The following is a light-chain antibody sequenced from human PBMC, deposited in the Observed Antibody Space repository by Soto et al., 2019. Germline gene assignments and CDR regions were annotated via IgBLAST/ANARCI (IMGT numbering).Light chain of an antibody. J-gene: IGLJ1*01. CDR2: DVS. CDR1: SGDIGDYNY. V-gene: IGLV2-14*01. Sequence: QPASVSGSPGQSITISCVGTSGDIGDYNYVSWYQQHPGKVPKVIIYDVSNRPSGVSYRFSGTKSGNTASLTVSGLQAEDEADYYCCSYTRSGTLIFGTGTSSPS. CDR3: CSYTRSGTLI.